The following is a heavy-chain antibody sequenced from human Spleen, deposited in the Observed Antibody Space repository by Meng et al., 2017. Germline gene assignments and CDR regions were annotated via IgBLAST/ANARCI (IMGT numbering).Heavy chain of an antibody. D-gene: IGHD3-16*01. CDR1: GFTFSDYA. J-gene: IGHJ4*02. CDR3: VRDRAAFYEFLWGSPDY. CDR2: ISYDATNE. V-gene: IGHV3-30*04. Sequence: GESLKISCAASGFTFSDYALHWVRQAPGKGLEWVAFISYDATNEDYADSVKGRFTISRDNSKNTLYLQMSSLRAEDTALYYCVRDRAAFYEFLWGSPDYWGQGTLVTVSS.